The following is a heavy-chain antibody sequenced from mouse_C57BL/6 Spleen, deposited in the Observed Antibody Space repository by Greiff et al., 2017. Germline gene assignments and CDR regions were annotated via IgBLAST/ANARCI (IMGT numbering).Heavy chain of an antibody. CDR3: ARRGVDFDY. CDR1: GYTFTSYW. CDR2: IDPSDSNT. J-gene: IGHJ2*01. Sequence: QVQLQQPGAELVKPGASVKLSCKASGYTFTSYWMQWVKQRPGQGLEWIGEIDPSDSNTNYNQKFKGKATLTVDTSSSTAYMQLSSLTSEDSAVYYCARRGVDFDYWGQGTTLTVSS. D-gene: IGHD1-1*01. V-gene: IGHV1-50*01.